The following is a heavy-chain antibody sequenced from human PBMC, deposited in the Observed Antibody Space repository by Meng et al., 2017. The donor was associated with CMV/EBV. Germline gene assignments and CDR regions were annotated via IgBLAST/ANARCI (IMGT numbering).Heavy chain of an antibody. D-gene: IGHD1-26*01. CDR1: GFTFSDYY. J-gene: IGHJ3*02. V-gene: IGHV3-11*01. CDR2: ISNSGNTI. CDR3: ARGTNSGSYSAFDI. Sequence: GGSLRLSCAASGFTFSDYYMSWIRQAPGRGLEWVSYISNSGNTIYYADSVKGRFTISRDNAKNSLYLQMNSLRAEDAAVYYCARGTNSGSYSAFDIWGQGTMVTVSS.